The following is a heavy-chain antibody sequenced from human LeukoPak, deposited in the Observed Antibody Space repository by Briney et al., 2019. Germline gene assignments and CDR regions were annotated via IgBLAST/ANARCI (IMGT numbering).Heavy chain of an antibody. CDR2: IYHSGST. CDR1: GYSISSGYY. Sequence: SETLSLTCTVSGYSISSGYYWGWIRQPPGKGLEGIGSIYHSGSTYYNPSLKSRDTISVDTSKNQFSLKLSSVTAAHTAVYYCARVLKQWYFYYCGQGTLVTVSS. CDR3: ARVLKQWYFYY. V-gene: IGHV4-38-2*02. D-gene: IGHD6-19*01. J-gene: IGHJ4*02.